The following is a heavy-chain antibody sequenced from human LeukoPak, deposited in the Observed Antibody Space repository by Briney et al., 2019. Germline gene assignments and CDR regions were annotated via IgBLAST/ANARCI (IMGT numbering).Heavy chain of an antibody. V-gene: IGHV4-59*08. J-gene: IGHJ4*02. CDR3: ARHHSSGYCYFDH. CDR2: IYYSGSA. D-gene: IGHD3-22*01. Sequence: SETLSLTCAVYGGSFSGYYWSWIRQPPGKGLEWIGYIYYSGSANYNPSLESRVTISVATSKNQFSLKLSSVTAADTAVYYCARHHSSGYCYFDHWGQGTLVTVSS. CDR1: GGSFSGYY.